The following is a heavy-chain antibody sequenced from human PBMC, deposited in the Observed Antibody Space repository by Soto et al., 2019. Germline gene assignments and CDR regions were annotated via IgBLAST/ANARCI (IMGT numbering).Heavy chain of an antibody. V-gene: IGHV3-33*01. CDR1: GFTFSSYG. CDR2: IWYDGSNK. CDR3: ARDVFGQVIDY. D-gene: IGHD3-16*01. J-gene: IGHJ4*02. Sequence: GGSLRLSCAASGFTFSSYGMHWVRQAPGKGLEWVAVIWYDGSNKYYADSVKGRFTISRDNSKNTLYLQMNSLRAEDTAVYYCARDVFGQVIDYWGQGTLVTVSS.